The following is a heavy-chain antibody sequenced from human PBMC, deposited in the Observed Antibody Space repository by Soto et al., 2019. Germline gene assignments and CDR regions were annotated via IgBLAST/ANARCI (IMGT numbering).Heavy chain of an antibody. CDR3: ARREWYSSSPGMDV. D-gene: IGHD6-6*01. V-gene: IGHV5-10-1*01. CDR2: IDPSDSYT. J-gene: IGHJ6*02. CDR1: GYSFTSYW. Sequence: GESLKISCKGSGYSFTSYWISWVRQMPGEGLEWMGRIDPSDSYTNYSPSFQGHVTISADKSISTAYLQWSSLKASDTAMYYCARREWYSSSPGMDVWGQGTTVTVSS.